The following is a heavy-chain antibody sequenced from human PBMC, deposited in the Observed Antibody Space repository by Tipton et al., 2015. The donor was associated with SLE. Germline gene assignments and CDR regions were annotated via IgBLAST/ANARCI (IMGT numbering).Heavy chain of an antibody. J-gene: IGHJ4*02. CDR2: IYHGGST. Sequence: TLSLTCAVSGASISNGGYSWSWLRQPPGKGLEYIGFIYHGGSTYYNPSLKSRVTISVDTSKNQFSLNMNFVTAADTAVYFCARALNLNYPFDSWGQGALVTVSS. CDR1: GASISNGGYS. CDR3: ARALNLNYPFDS. D-gene: IGHD1-7*01. V-gene: IGHV4-30-2*01.